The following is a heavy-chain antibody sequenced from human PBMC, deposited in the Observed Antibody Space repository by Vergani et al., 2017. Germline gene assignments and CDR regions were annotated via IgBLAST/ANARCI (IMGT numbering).Heavy chain of an antibody. CDR2: MDYSGST. CDR3: ASKRGACRAAYCHSYDF. Sequence: QVQLQESGPGLVKPSETLSLTCTVSGNSVISTDYHWGWIRQPPGKGLEWIGSMDYSGSTSYNPSLESRISISFETPKNQFSLRLTSVTAADMAVYYCASKRGACRAAYCHSYDFWGPGTLVGVSS. J-gene: IGHJ4*02. CDR1: GNSVISTDYH. D-gene: IGHD2-15*01. V-gene: IGHV4-39*01.